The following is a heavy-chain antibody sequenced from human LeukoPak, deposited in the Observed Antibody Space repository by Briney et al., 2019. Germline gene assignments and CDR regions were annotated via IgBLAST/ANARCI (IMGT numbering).Heavy chain of an antibody. J-gene: IGHJ3*02. Sequence: GGSLRLSCAASGFTFSSYAMSWVRQAPGKGLEWVSAISGSGGSTYYADSVKGRFTISRDNSKNTLYLQMNSLRAEDTAVYYCAKVVSAAQRPTQFDAFDIWGQGTVVTVSS. V-gene: IGHV3-23*01. CDR1: GFTFSSYA. CDR2: ISGSGGST. CDR3: AKVVSAAQRPTQFDAFDI. D-gene: IGHD2-2*01.